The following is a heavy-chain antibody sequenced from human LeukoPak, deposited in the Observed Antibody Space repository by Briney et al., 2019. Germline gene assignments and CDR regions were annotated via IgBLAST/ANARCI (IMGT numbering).Heavy chain of an antibody. Sequence: SGPTLAKPTQTLTLTCTFSGFSLSTSGVGVGWIRQPPGKALEWLALIYWDDDKRYSPSLKSRLTITKDTSKNQVVLTMTNMDPVDTATYYCAQILRFTHYYGSGSYPKRASYFDYWGQGTLVTVSS. CDR2: IYWDDDK. V-gene: IGHV2-5*02. J-gene: IGHJ4*02. CDR1: GFSLSTSGVG. CDR3: AQILRFTHYYGSGSYPKRASYFDY. D-gene: IGHD3-10*01.